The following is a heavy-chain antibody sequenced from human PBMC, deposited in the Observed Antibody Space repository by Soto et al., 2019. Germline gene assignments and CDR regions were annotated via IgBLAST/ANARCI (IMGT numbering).Heavy chain of an antibody. CDR1: GYTFTSYA. Sequence: QVQLVQSGAEVKKPGASVKVSCKASGYTFTSYAMQWVRQAPGQRLEWMGWINAGNGNTKYSQKFQGRVTITRDTSESTAYMELSSLRYADTAVYYCARDLGGWTDYWGQGTLVTVSS. V-gene: IGHV1-3*01. CDR2: INAGNGNT. J-gene: IGHJ4*02. CDR3: ARDLGGWTDY. D-gene: IGHD6-19*01.